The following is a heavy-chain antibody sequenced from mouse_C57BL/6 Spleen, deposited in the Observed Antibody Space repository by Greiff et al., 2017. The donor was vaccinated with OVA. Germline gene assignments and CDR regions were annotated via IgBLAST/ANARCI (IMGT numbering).Heavy chain of an antibody. CDR2: ISSGSSTI. CDR3: GRKGYDRVYAKDY. V-gene: IGHV5-17*01. Sequence: EVQLVESGGGLVKPGGSLKLSCAASGFTFSDYGMHWVRQAPEKGLEWVAYISSGSSTIYYADTVKGRFTISRDNAKNTLFLQMTSLRSEDTAMYYCGRKGYDRVYAKDYWGQGTSVTVAS. CDR1: GFTFSDYG. D-gene: IGHD2-2*01. J-gene: IGHJ4*01.